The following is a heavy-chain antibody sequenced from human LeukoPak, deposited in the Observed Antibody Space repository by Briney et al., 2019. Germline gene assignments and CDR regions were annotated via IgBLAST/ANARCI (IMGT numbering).Heavy chain of an antibody. D-gene: IGHD5-18*01. CDR2: IYYSGST. V-gene: IGHV4-59*01. CDR3: AREDTAMALDY. CDR1: GGSISSYY. J-gene: IGHJ4*02. Sequence: SETMSLTCTGSGGSISSYYWSWIRQPPGKGLEWIGYIYYSGSTNYNPSLKSRVTISVDTSKNQFSLKLSSVTAADTAVYYCAREDTAMALDYWGQGTLVTVSS.